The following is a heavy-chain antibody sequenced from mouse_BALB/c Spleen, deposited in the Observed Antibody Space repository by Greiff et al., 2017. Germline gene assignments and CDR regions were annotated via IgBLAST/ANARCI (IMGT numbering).Heavy chain of an antibody. V-gene: IGHV14-3*02. CDR1: GFNIKDTY. CDR2: IDPANGNT. CDR3: ASYGNWYFDG. J-gene: IGHJ1*01. D-gene: IGHD2-1*01. Sequence: EVQLHQSGAELVKPGASVKLSCTASGFNIKDTYMHWVKQRPEQGLEWIGRIDPANGNTKYDPKFQGKATITADTSSNTAYLQLSSLTSEDTAVYYCASYGNWYFDGWGGGTTVTVAS.